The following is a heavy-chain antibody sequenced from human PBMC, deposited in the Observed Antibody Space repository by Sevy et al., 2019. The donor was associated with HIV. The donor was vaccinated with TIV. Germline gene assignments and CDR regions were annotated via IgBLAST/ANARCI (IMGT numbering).Heavy chain of an antibody. J-gene: IGHJ3*02. D-gene: IGHD1-1*01. V-gene: IGHV3-33*08. CDR2: IWYDGSIK. CDR3: ASEHNWDDAFDI. Sequence: GGSLRLSCAASGFTFNMYGMHWVRQAPGKGLEWVGQIWYDGSIKKYADSVKGRFTISRDNSKSTLYLQMNSLRGEYTAVYFCASEHNWDDAFDIWGQGTMVTVSS. CDR1: GFTFNMYG.